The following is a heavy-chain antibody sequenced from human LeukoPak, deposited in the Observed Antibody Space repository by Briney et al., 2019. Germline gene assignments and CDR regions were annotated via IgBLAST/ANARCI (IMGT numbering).Heavy chain of an antibody. D-gene: IGHD2-15*01. CDR2: INTDGSST. Sequence: GGSLRLSCAASGFTFSSYWMHWVRQAPGKGLVWVSRINTDGSSTSYADSVKGRFTISRDNAKNTLYLQMNSLGAEDTAVYYCARAGYCSGGSCYSWFDPWGQGTLVTVSS. CDR3: ARAGYCSGGSCYSWFDP. V-gene: IGHV3-74*01. CDR1: GFTFSSYW. J-gene: IGHJ5*02.